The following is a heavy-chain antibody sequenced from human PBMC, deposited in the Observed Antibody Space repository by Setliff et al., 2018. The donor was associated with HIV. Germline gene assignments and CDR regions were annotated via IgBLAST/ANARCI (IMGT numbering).Heavy chain of an antibody. CDR2: INPEGGGT. CDR1: GYIFRNHY. V-gene: IGHV1-2*02. Sequence: GASVKVSCKASGYIFRNHYIHWVRQAPGKGLEWMAMINPEGGGTTNAQKFQGRVTRTRDTSISTAYMELSSLRSEDTAVYYCARGWEGGMDYWGQGTLVTVSS. J-gene: IGHJ4*02. D-gene: IGHD1-26*01. CDR3: ARGWEGGMDY.